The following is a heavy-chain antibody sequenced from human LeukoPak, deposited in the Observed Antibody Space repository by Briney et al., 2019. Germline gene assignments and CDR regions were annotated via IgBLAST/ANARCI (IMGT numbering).Heavy chain of an antibody. Sequence: SETLSLTSNVSGGSVTSKSYYWGWIRQSPDKRLEWIGNTHQGGKTYSNPSLKTRVTVSADASQTHFSLRLTSVTAADTAVYYCARLPRIPLFGVAFKFGWIDSWGQGILVTVSS. CDR1: GGSVTSKSYY. CDR3: ARLPRIPLFGVAFKFGWIDS. V-gene: IGHV4-39*02. J-gene: IGHJ5*01. CDR2: THQGGKT. D-gene: IGHD3-3*01.